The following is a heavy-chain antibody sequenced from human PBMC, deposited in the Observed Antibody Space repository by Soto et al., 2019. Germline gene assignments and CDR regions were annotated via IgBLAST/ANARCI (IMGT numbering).Heavy chain of an antibody. CDR1: GFTFSSYA. J-gene: IGHJ6*02. D-gene: IGHD2-15*01. V-gene: IGHV3-30-3*01. Sequence: QVQLVESGGGVVQPGRSLSLSCAASGFTFSSYAMHWVRQAPGKGLEWVAVISYDGSKKYYADSVKGRFTISRDNSKNTLYQQMNSLRAEDTTVYYSAIDGRYCSGGSCYVHYGMDVWGQGTTVTVSS. CDR2: ISYDGSKK. CDR3: AIDGRYCSGGSCYVHYGMDV.